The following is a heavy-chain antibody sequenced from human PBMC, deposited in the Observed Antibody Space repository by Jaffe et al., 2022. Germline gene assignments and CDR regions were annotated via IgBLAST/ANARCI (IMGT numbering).Heavy chain of an antibody. CDR2: IYTSGST. Sequence: QVQLQESGPGLVKPSQTLSLTCTVSGGSISSGSYYWSWIRQPAGKGLEWIGRIYTSGSTNYNPSLKSRVTISVDTSKNQFSLKLSSVTAADTAVYYCARDRLTYYDILTGHLNWFDPWGQGTLVTVSS. CDR1: GGSISSGSYY. V-gene: IGHV4-61*02. J-gene: IGHJ5*02. CDR3: ARDRLTYYDILTGHLNWFDP. D-gene: IGHD3-9*01.